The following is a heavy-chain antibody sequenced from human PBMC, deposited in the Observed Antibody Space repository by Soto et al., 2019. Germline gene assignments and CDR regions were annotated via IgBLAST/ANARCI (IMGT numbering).Heavy chain of an antibody. CDR1: GGTFSSYA. CDR2: IIPIFGTA. CDR3: ARDLTPGIAVAPRGY. Sequence: QVQLVQSGAEVQKPGSSVKVSCKASGGTFSSYAISWVRQAPGQGLEWMGGIIPIFGTANYAQKFQGRVTITADESTSTAYMELCSLRSEDTAVYYFARDLTPGIAVAPRGYWGQGTLVTVSS. J-gene: IGHJ4*02. D-gene: IGHD6-19*01. V-gene: IGHV1-69*01.